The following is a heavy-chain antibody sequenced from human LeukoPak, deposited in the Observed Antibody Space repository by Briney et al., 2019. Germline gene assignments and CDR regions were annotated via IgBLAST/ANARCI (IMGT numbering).Heavy chain of an antibody. J-gene: IGHJ6*02. Sequence: GGSLRLSCAASGFTFSSYGMHWVRQAPGKGLEWVSYISSSGSTIYYADSVKGRFTISRDNAKNSLYLQMNSLRAEDTAVYYCALIAARPGYYGMDVWGQGTTVTVSS. CDR3: ALIAARPGYYGMDV. CDR1: GFTFSSYG. V-gene: IGHV3-48*04. D-gene: IGHD6-6*01. CDR2: ISSSGSTI.